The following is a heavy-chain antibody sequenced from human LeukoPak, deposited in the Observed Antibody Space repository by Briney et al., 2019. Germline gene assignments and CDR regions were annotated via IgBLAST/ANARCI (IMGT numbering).Heavy chain of an antibody. CDR2: IYHDGST. J-gene: IGHJ4*02. D-gene: IGHD5-18*01. V-gene: IGHV4-4*02. CDR3: ARDRGGYTYSHDY. Sequence: SETLSLTCTVSGGSISSNNWWIWVRQSPEKGLEWVGEIYHDGSTNYNPSLKSRVTISMDKSKNQLSLKLNFVTAADTAVYYCARDRGGYTYSHDYWGQGTLVTVSS. CDR1: GGSISSNNW.